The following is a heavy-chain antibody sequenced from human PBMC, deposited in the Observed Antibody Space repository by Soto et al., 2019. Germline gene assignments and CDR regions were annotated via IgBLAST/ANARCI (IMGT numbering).Heavy chain of an antibody. CDR2: IYPGDSDT. J-gene: IGHJ2*01. CDR1: GYSFTTYW. Sequence: EVQLVQSGTELKKPGESLKISCKGSGYSFTTYWIGWVRQMPGEGLQWMGIIYPGDSDTRYSPSFQGQVTISADKSISTAYLQWSSLKASDSAMYYCARRDGTTEFFDLWGRGPLVTVSS. CDR3: ARRDGTTEFFDL. V-gene: IGHV5-51*03. D-gene: IGHD3-10*01.